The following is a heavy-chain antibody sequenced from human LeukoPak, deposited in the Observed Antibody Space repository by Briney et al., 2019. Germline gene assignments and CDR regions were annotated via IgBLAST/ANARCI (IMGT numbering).Heavy chain of an antibody. D-gene: IGHD5-18*01. CDR1: GGTFSSYA. J-gene: IGHJ4*02. V-gene: IGHV1-69*06. CDR3: ARMGIQLTFDY. CDR2: IIPIFGTA. Sequence: ASVKDSCKASGGTFSSYAISWVRQAPGQGLEWMGGIIPIFGTANYAQKFQGRVTITADKSTSTAYMELSSLRSEDTAVYYCARMGIQLTFDYWGQGTLVTVSS.